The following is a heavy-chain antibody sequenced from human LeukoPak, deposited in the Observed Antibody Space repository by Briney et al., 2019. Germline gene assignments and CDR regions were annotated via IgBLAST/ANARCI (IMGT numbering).Heavy chain of an antibody. CDR2: IRSKAYGGTT. CDR1: GFTFGDYA. CDR3: TRSSSSWPYSSGWYYWFDP. V-gene: IGHV3-49*03. J-gene: IGHJ5*02. D-gene: IGHD6-19*01. Sequence: PGGSLRLSCTASGFTFGDYAMSWFRQAPGKGLEWVGFIRSKAYGGTTEYAASVKGRFTISRDDSKSIAYLQMNSLKTEDTAVYYCTRSSSSWPYSSGWYYWFDPWGQGTLVTVSS.